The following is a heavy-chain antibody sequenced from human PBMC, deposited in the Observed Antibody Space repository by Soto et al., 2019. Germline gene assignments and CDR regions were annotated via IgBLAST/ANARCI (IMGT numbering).Heavy chain of an antibody. J-gene: IGHJ6*03. D-gene: IGHD2-2*01. CDR2: IVLILGIA. CDR3: ARQGYCSSTSCYQKRYYYYYYMDV. V-gene: IGHV1-58*01. CDR1: GFTFTSSA. Sequence: SVKVSCKASGFTFTSSAVQWVRQARGQRLEWIGWIVLILGIANYAQKFQGRVTITADKSTSTAYMELSSLRSEDTAVYYCARQGYCSSTSCYQKRYYYYYYMDVWGKGTTVTVSS.